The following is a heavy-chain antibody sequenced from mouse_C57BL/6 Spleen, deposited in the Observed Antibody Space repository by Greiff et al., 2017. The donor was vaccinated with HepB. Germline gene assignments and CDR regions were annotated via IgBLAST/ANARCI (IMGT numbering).Heavy chain of an antibody. CDR1: GYTFTNYW. V-gene: IGHV1-63*01. Sequence: VQLVESGAELVRPGTSVKMSCKASGYTFTNYWIGWAKQRPGHGLEWIGDIYPGGGYTNYNEKFKGKATLTADKSSSTAYMQHSSLTSEDSAVYFCAREGLYYGSSPWFAYWGQGTLVTVSA. D-gene: IGHD1-1*01. CDR2: IYPGGGYT. CDR3: AREGLYYGSSPWFAY. J-gene: IGHJ3*01.